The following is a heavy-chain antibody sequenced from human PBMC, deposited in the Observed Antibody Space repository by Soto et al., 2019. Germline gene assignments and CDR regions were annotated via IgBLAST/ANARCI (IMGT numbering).Heavy chain of an antibody. CDR1: SGSISSYY. CDR3: ARLTGRGYSYGYGLNFDY. J-gene: IGHJ4*02. D-gene: IGHD5-18*01. Sequence: PSETLSLTCTVSSGSISSYYWSWIRQPPGKGLEWIGYIYYSGSTNYNPSLKSRVTISVDTSKNQFSLKLSSVTAADTAVYYCARLTGRGYSYGYGLNFDYWGQGTLVTVSS. V-gene: IGHV4-59*01. CDR2: IYYSGST.